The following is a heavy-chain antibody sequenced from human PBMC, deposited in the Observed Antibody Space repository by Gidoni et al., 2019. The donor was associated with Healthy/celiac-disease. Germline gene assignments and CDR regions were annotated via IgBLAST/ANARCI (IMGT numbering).Heavy chain of an antibody. Sequence: EVQLVESGGGLVQPGGPLRLSWAASGFTFSSYWMSWVRQAPGKGLEWVANIKQDGSEKYYVDSVKGRFTISRDNAKNSLYLQMNSLRAEDTAVYYCARDEYYDIYYGMDVWGQGTTVTVSS. J-gene: IGHJ6*02. CDR3: ARDEYYDIYYGMDV. V-gene: IGHV3-7*01. D-gene: IGHD3-9*01. CDR1: GFTFSSYW. CDR2: IKQDGSEK.